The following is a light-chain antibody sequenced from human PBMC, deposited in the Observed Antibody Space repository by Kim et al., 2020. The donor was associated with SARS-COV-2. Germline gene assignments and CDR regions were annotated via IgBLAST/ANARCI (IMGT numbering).Light chain of an antibody. CDR1: QSVSSNS. Sequence: EIVLTQSPATLSLSPGEGATLSCRASQSVSSNSLAWYQQKPGQAPRLVIYATSGRATGIPDRFSGSGSGTDFTLTISRLEPEDFAVYYCQHSVASPYTFGQGTKLEI. CDR3: QHSVASPYT. CDR2: ATS. V-gene: IGKV3-20*01. J-gene: IGKJ2*01.